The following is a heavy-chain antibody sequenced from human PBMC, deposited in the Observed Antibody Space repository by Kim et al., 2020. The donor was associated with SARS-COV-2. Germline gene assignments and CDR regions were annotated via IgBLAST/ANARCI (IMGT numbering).Heavy chain of an antibody. Sequence: GGSLRLSCAASGFTFSSYSMNWVRQAPGKGLEWVSSISSSSSYIYYADSVKGRFTISRDNAKNSLYLQMNSLRAEDTAVYYCARVIDPDITMIVVVNAFDIGDQGRRVTSLQ. V-gene: IGHV3-21*01. J-gene: IGHJ3*02. D-gene: IGHD3-22*01. CDR3: ARVIDPDITMIVVVNAFDI. CDR2: ISSSSSYI. CDR1: GFTFSSYS.